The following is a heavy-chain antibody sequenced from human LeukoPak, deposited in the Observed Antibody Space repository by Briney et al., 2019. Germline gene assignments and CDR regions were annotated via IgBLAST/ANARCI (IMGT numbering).Heavy chain of an antibody. Sequence: PGGSLRLSCEASGFXFXDXXXXWXXXXXXXXXXXXXXXXXNGDITYYADSVRGRFTISRDNSKNTLYLQMNSLRAEDTAVYYCARVKRDCSGGSCYSYDYWGQGTLVTVSS. J-gene: IGHJ4*02. D-gene: IGHD2-15*01. CDR3: ARVKRDCSGGSCYSYDY. V-gene: IGHV3-23*01. CDR1: GFXFXDXX. CDR2: XXXNGDIT.